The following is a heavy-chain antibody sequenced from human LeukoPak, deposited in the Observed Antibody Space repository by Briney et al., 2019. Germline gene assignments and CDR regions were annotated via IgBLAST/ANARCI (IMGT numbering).Heavy chain of an antibody. CDR3: ARSPGGGSSWYLIHPGTFDF. J-gene: IGHJ4*02. CDR1: GGYFSGHY. CDR2: INHSGST. Sequence: PSETLSLTCAVYGGYFSGHYWSWIRQPPGKGLEWIGEINHSGSTSYNPSLKSRVTISVDTSKNQFSLELNSVTAADTAVYYCARSPGGGSSWYLIHPGTFDFWGQGTLVTVSS. V-gene: IGHV4-34*01. D-gene: IGHD6-13*01.